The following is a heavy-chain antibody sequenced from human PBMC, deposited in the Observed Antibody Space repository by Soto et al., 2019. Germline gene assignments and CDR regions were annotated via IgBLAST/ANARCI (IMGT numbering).Heavy chain of an antibody. CDR1: GFTFSNAW. CDR2: IKSKTDGGTT. V-gene: IGHV3-15*01. D-gene: IGHD2-2*01. J-gene: IGHJ4*02. Sequence: EVQLVESGGGLVKPGGSLRLSCAASGFTFSNAWMSWVRQAPGKGLEWVGRIKSKTDGGTTDYAAPVKVRFTISRDDSKNTLYLQMNSLKNADTAVYYCATVIVVVPAALFDYWGQGTLVTVSS. CDR3: ATVIVVVPAALFDY.